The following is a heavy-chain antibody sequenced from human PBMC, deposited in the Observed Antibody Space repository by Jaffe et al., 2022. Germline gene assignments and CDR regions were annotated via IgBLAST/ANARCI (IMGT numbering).Heavy chain of an antibody. V-gene: IGHV3-23*01. CDR1: GFTFSKYA. CDR2: LSGDGRNT. Sequence: EVQLLESGGGLVQPGGSLRLSCAASGFTFSKYAMTWVRQAPGKGLEWVSTLSGDGRNTFYADSVKGRFTISRDNSKNTLYLQMSGLRAEDSALYYCAKDTPLVSGTLFDNWGQGILVTVSS. D-gene: IGHD6-19*01. CDR3: AKDTPLVSGTLFDN. J-gene: IGHJ4*02.